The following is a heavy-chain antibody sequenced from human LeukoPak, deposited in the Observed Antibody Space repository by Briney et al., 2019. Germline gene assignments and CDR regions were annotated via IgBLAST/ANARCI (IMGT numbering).Heavy chain of an antibody. D-gene: IGHD3-22*01. CDR2: INPSGGST. J-gene: IGHJ4*02. V-gene: IGHV1-46*01. Sequence: ASVEVSCKASGYTFTSYYMHWVRQAPGQGLEWMGIINPSGGSTSYAQKFQGRVTMTRDTSTSTVYMELSSLRSEDTAVYHCARDYYDSSGYYYAHGYWGQGTLVTVSS. CDR1: GYTFTSYY. CDR3: ARDYYDSSGYYYAHGY.